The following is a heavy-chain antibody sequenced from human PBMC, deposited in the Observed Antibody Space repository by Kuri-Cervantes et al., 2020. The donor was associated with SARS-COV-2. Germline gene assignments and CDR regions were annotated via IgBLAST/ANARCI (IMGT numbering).Heavy chain of an antibody. CDR2: ISGSGGST. CDR1: GFTFSSYA. V-gene: IGHV3-23*01. J-gene: IGHJ4*02. D-gene: IGHD2-15*01. CDR3: ARDEYCSGGSCYFFPYYFDY. Sequence: GESLKISCAASGFTFSSYAMSWVRQAPGKGLEWVSAISGSGGSTYYADSVKGRFTISRDNSKNTLYLQVNSLRAEDTAVYYCARDEYCSGGSCYFFPYYFDYWGQGTLVTVSS.